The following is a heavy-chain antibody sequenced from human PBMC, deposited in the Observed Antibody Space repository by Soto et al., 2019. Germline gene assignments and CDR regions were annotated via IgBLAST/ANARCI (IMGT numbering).Heavy chain of an antibody. Sequence: QVQLVQSGAEVKKPGSSVKVSCKASGGTFSSYAISWVRQAPGQGLEWMGGIIPIFGTANYAQKFQGRVTIXXDXSXXTAYMELSSLRSEDTAVYYCAITYSGMTTVTLIDYWGQGTLVTVSS. V-gene: IGHV1-69*12. CDR1: GGTFSSYA. CDR2: IIPIFGTA. D-gene: IGHD4-4*01. J-gene: IGHJ4*02. CDR3: AITYSGMTTVTLIDY.